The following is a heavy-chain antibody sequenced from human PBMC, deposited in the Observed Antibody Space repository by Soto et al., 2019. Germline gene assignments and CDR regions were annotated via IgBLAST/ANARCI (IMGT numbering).Heavy chain of an antibody. CDR3: ARGDYSNYGDYYGMDV. CDR1: GFTVSSNY. J-gene: IGHJ6*02. D-gene: IGHD4-4*01. Sequence: EVQLVESGGGLIQPGGSLRLSCAASGFTVSSNYMSWVRQAPGKGLEWVSVIYSGGSTYYAYSVKGRFTISRDNSKNTLDLQMNSRRAEDTAVYYCARGDYSNYGDYYGMDVWGQGTTVTVSS. CDR2: IYSGGST. V-gene: IGHV3-53*01.